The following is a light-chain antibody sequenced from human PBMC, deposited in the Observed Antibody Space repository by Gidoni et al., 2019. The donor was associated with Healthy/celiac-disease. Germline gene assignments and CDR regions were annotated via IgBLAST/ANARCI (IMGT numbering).Light chain of an antibody. V-gene: IGKV2-28*01. CDR3: MQALQTPLT. CDR1: QSLLHSNGYNY. CDR2: LGS. Sequence: DIVITQSPLSLPVTPGEPASISCRSSQSLLHSNGYNYLDWYLQNPGQSPQLLIYLGSNRASGVPDRFSGSGAGTDFTLKISRVEAEDVGVYYCMQALQTPLTFGGXTKVEIK. J-gene: IGKJ4*01.